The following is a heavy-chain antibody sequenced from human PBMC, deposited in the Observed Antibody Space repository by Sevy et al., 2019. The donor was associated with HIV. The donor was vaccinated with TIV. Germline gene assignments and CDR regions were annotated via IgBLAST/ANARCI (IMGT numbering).Heavy chain of an antibody. D-gene: IGHD1-26*01. CDR1: GYDFSTYW. CDR3: ARRGILLRGGDYFYYGLDV. CDR2: IFPGDSDT. V-gene: IGHV5-51*01. J-gene: IGHJ6*02. Sequence: GESLKISCKGSGYDFSTYWIAWVRQMPGKGLELMGIIFPGDSDTRYSPSFQGQVTISADDSFRTSYLQWRSLKASDTAIYYCARRGILLRGGDYFYYGLDVWGQGTTVTVSS.